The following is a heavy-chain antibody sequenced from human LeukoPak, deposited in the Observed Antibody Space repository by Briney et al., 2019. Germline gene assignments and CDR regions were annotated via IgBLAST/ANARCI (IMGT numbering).Heavy chain of an antibody. J-gene: IGHJ6*03. CDR3: AKDKEHCYYYMDV. CDR1: GFTFNNFA. V-gene: IGHV3-23*01. Sequence: GGSLRLSCAASGFTFNNFAMSWVRQAPGKGLEWVSAISGSGGSTDYADSVKGRVTISRDNSKNTMYLQMDSLRAEDTAVYYRAKDKEHCYYYMDVWGKGTTVTVSS. CDR2: ISGSGGST.